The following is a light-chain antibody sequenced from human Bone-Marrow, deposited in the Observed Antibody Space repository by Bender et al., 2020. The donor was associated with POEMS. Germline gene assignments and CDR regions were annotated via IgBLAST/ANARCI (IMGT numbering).Light chain of an antibody. CDR2: EDS. CDR3: SSYTTITTGV. CDR1: STDVGRYNL. J-gene: IGLJ3*02. V-gene: IGLV2-14*02. Sequence: QSALTQPASVSGSPGQSITISCAGSSTDVGRYNLVSWYQHHPGKAPKLMIFEDSNRPSGVSDRFSGSKSGNTASLTISGLQAEDEADYYCSSYTTITTGVFGGGTKLTVL.